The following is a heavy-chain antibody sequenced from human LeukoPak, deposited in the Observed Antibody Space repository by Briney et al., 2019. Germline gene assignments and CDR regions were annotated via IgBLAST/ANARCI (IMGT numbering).Heavy chain of an antibody. CDR1: GFTFSSNG. V-gene: IGHV3-23*01. D-gene: IGHD3-16*01. Sequence: GGSLRLSCAASGFTFSSNGMNWVRQAPGKGLEWVSSISSSGGNTYYADSVKGRFTISRDNSKNTLFLQMNNLRVEDTAVYYCAKDRMPEGSYGYFDYCGQGTLVTVSS. CDR2: ISSSGGNT. J-gene: IGHJ4*02. CDR3: AKDRMPEGSYGYFDY.